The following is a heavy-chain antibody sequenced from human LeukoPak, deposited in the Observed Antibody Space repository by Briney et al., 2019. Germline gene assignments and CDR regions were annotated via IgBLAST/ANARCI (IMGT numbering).Heavy chain of an antibody. Sequence: GSLRLSCAASGFTFSSYGMHWVRQAPGKGLEWVAVISYDGSNKYYADSVKGRFTISRDNSKNTLYLQMNSLRAEDTAVYYCAKGWRMSDRWGQGTLVTVSS. D-gene: IGHD1-1*01. CDR3: AKGWRMSDR. J-gene: IGHJ5*02. V-gene: IGHV3-30*18. CDR2: ISYDGSNK. CDR1: GFTFSSYG.